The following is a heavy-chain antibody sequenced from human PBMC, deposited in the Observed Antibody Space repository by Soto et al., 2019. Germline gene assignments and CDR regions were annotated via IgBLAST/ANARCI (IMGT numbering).Heavy chain of an antibody. CDR1: GFTFSSYA. CDR3: ARRGYGLYFDY. CDR2: ISGNGGST. D-gene: IGHD3-10*01. J-gene: IGHJ4*02. Sequence: EVQLVESGGGLVQPGGSLRLCCAASGFTFSSYAMNWVRQAPGKGLEYVSVISGNGGSTYYANSVKGRFTISRDNFKNLLYLQMGSLRAEDMAVYYCARRGYGLYFDYWGQGTLVTVSS. V-gene: IGHV3-64*01.